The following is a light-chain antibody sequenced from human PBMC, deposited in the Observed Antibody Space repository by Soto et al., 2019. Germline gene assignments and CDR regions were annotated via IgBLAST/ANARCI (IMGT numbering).Light chain of an antibody. V-gene: IGKV4-1*01. CDR2: WAS. CDR3: QQYFSTPLT. CDR1: QSVLYSSNNKNY. Sequence: DIVMTQSPDSLAVSLGERATINCKSSQSVLYSSNNKNYLAWYQQKPGQPPKLLIYWASTRESGVPDRFSGGGSGTGFTLTISSLQAEDVAVSYCQQYFSTPLTFGGGTKVEIK. J-gene: IGKJ4*01.